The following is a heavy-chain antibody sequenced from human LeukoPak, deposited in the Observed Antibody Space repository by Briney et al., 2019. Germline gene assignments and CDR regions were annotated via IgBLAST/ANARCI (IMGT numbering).Heavy chain of an antibody. CDR2: IYNGVPT. CDR3: VQTTGWPGFDY. D-gene: IGHD6-19*01. Sequence: SETLSLTCTASGAPISRSYWNWVRQPPGKGLEWIGNIYNGVPTFFNPSLKSRVTLSVDTSKTQFSLQLASVTAADTAVYYCVQTTGWPGFDYWGQGILVTVSS. V-gene: IGHV4-4*09. CDR1: GAPISRSY. J-gene: IGHJ4*02.